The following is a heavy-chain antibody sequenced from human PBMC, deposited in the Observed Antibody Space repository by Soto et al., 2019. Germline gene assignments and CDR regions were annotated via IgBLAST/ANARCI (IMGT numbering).Heavy chain of an antibody. Sequence: SETLSLTCAVYGGSFLGYYWTWIRQPPGKGLEWIGEINHSGSTKYNPSLKSRVTISVDTSKNQFSLKLSSVTAADTAVYYCARGQDFWSGYPFDYWGPGTLVTVSS. CDR1: GGSFLGYY. CDR2: INHSGST. J-gene: IGHJ4*02. V-gene: IGHV4-34*01. D-gene: IGHD3-3*01. CDR3: ARGQDFWSGYPFDY.